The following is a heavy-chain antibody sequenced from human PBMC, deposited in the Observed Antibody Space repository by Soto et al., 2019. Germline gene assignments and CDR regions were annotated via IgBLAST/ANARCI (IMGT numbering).Heavy chain of an antibody. J-gene: IGHJ4*02. CDR3: AKDSRGGVVPAAISVH. Sequence: PGGSLRLSCAACGLTFSSYGMDWVRQAPGKGLEWVALASNDGSKKYYGDSVKGRFTISRDNSKNTLYLQMNSLRAEDTAVYYCAKDSRGGVVPAAISVHWGQGTLVTVSS. D-gene: IGHD2-2*02. CDR2: ASNDGSKK. V-gene: IGHV3-30*18. CDR1: GLTFSSYG.